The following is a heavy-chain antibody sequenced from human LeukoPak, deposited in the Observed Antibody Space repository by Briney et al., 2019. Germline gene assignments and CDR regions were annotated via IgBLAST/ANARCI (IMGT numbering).Heavy chain of an antibody. CDR3: ARGLTAGAPYYDFWSGYDYYYYYYMDV. D-gene: IGHD3-3*01. CDR2: IIPIFGTA. CDR1: GGTFSSYA. J-gene: IGHJ6*03. V-gene: IGHV1-69*01. Sequence: SVKVSCKASGGTFSSYAISWVRQAPGQGLEWMGGIIPIFGTANYAQKFQGRVTITADESTSTAYMELSSLRSEDTAVYYCARGLTAGAPYYDFWSGYDYYYYYYMDVWGKGTTVTVSS.